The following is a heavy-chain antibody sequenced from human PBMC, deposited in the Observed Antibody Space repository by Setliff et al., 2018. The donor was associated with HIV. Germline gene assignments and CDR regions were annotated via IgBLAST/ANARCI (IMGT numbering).Heavy chain of an antibody. CDR2: MNPNSGNT. J-gene: IGHJ4*02. CDR3: ARVGYYDSSGYYPFDY. Sequence: VASVKVSCKASGYTFTSYDINWVRQATGQGLEWMGWMNPNSGNTGYAQKFQGRVTMTRNTSISTAYMELSSLRSEDTAVYYCARVGYYDSSGYYPFDYWGQGTLVTVSS. V-gene: IGHV1-8*02. D-gene: IGHD3-22*01. CDR1: GYTFTSYD.